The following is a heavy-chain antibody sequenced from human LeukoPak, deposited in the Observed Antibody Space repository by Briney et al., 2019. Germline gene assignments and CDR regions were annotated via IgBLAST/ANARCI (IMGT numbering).Heavy chain of an antibody. J-gene: IGHJ5*02. V-gene: IGHV3-7*01. CDR2: IKQDGSEK. CDR1: GFTFSSYW. CDR3: ARERITMVRGVIIQYNWFDP. D-gene: IGHD3-10*01. Sequence: GGSLRLSCAASGFTFSSYWMSWVRQAPGKGLEWVANIKQDGSEKYYVDSVKGRFTISGDNAKNSLYLQMNSLRAEDTAVYYCARERITMVRGVIIQYNWFDPWGQGTLVTVSS.